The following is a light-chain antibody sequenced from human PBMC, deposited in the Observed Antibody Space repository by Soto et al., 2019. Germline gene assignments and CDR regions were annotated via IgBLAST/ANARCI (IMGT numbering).Light chain of an antibody. V-gene: IGLV1-51*01. J-gene: IGLJ1*01. Sequence: QSVLTQPPSVSAAPGQKVTISCSGSSSNIGNNYVSWYQQLPGTAPKLLIYDNNKRPSGIPDRFSGSKSGTSATLGITGLQTGDEADYYCQVWDTNSDHYVFGTGTKLTVL. CDR2: DNN. CDR3: QVWDTNSDHYV. CDR1: SSNIGNNY.